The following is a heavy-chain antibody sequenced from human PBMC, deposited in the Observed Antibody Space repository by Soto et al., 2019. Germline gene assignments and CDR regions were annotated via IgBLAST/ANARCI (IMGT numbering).Heavy chain of an antibody. CDR3: ARDCYDFWSGYKYYFDY. Sequence: ASVKVSCNASGYTFTGYYMHWVRQAPGQGLEWMGIINPSGGSTSYAQKFQGRVTMTRDTSTSTVYMELSSLRSEDTAVYYCARDCYDFWSGYKYYFDYWGQGTLVTVSS. CDR1: GYTFTGYY. D-gene: IGHD3-3*01. CDR2: INPSGGST. J-gene: IGHJ4*02. V-gene: IGHV1-46*03.